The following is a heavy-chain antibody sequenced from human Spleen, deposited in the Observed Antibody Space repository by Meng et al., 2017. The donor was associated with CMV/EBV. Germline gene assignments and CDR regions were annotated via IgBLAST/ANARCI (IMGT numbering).Heavy chain of an antibody. D-gene: IGHD2-21*01. Sequence: GESLKISCAASGFTFSSYWMSWVRQAPGKGLEWVANIKQDGSEKYYVDSVKDRFTISRDNAKNSLYLQMNSLRAEDTAVYYCARDEAYCGGDCHYYYGMDVWGQGTTVTVSS. CDR1: GFTFSSYW. J-gene: IGHJ6*02. CDR3: ARDEAYCGGDCHYYYGMDV. V-gene: IGHV3-7*01. CDR2: IKQDGSEK.